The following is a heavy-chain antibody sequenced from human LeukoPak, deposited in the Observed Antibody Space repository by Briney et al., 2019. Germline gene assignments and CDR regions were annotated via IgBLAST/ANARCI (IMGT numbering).Heavy chain of an antibody. V-gene: IGHV3-7*01. J-gene: IGHJ4*02. Sequence: PGGSLRLSCAASGFTCSSYWMSWVRQAPGKGLEWVANIKQDGSEKYYVDSVKGRFTISRDNAKNSLYLQMNSLRAEDTAVYYCARVLVVVAATRSRPFDYWGQGTRVTVSS. D-gene: IGHD2-15*01. CDR1: GFTCSSYW. CDR3: ARVLVVVAATRSRPFDY. CDR2: IKQDGSEK.